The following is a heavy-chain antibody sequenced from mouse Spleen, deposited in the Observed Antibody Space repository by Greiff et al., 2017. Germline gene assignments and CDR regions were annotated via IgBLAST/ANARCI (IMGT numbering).Heavy chain of an antibody. Sequence: QVQLQQSGPGLVQPSQSLSITCTVSGFSLTSYGVHWVRQSPGKGLEWLGVIWSGGSTDYNAAFISRLSISKDNSKSQVFFKMNSLQADDTAIYYCARNRYGAPMDYWGQGTSVTVSS. V-gene: IGHV2-2*01. D-gene: IGHD1-1*01. CDR1: GFSLTSYG. J-gene: IGHJ4*01. CDR3: ARNRYGAPMDY. CDR2: IWSGGST.